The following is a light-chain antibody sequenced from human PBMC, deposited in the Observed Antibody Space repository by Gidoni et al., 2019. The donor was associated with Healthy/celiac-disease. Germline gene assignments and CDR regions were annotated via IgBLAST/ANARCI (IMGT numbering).Light chain of an antibody. CDR1: QSVSSY. CDR2: DAS. Sequence: IVFTPSPATLSLSPGERATLSCRASQSVSSYLAWYQQKPGQAPRLLIYDASNRATGIPARFSGSGSGTDFTLTISSLEPEDFAVYYCQQRSNWPPTFGGXTKVEIK. J-gene: IGKJ4*01. V-gene: IGKV3-11*01. CDR3: QQRSNWPPT.